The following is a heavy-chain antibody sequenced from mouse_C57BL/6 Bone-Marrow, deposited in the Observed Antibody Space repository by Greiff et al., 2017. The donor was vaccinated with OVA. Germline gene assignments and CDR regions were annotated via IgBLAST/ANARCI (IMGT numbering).Heavy chain of an antibody. CDR1: GFNIKDYY. D-gene: IGHD1-1*01. J-gene: IGHJ1*03. Sequence: VQLQQSGAELVRPGASVKLSCTASGFNIKDYYMHWVKQRPEQGLEWIGRIDPEDGDTEYAPKFQGKATMTADTSSNTAYLQLSSLTSEDTAVYDCTTDYYGSSRYFDVWGTGTTVTVSS. CDR2: IDPEDGDT. V-gene: IGHV14-1*01. CDR3: TTDYYGSSRYFDV.